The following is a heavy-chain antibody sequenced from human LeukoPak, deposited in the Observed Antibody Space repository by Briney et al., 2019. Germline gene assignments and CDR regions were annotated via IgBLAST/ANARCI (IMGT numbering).Heavy chain of an antibody. V-gene: IGHV3-21*01. D-gene: IGHD3-22*01. CDR1: GFTFSSCT. J-gene: IGHJ4*02. Sequence: GGSLRLSCAASGFTFSSCTMNWVRQPPGKGLEWVSSINSGSSYIYYADSVKGRFTISRDNAENSLYLQMNSLRAEDTAVYYCARGFYEYYYDYSGRVQSRLYYFDYWGQGTLVTVSS. CDR2: INSGSSYI. CDR3: ARGFYEYYYDYSGRVQSRLYYFDY.